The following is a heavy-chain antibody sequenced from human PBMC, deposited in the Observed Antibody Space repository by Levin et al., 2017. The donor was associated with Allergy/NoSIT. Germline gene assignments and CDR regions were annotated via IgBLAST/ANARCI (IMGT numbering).Heavy chain of an antibody. CDR1: GFTFSSYA. D-gene: IGHD1-1*01. V-gene: IGHV3-30*04. Sequence: QPGGSLRLSCAASGFTFSSYAMHWVRQAPGKGLEWVAVISYDGSNKYYADSVKGRFTISRDNSKNTLYLQMNSLRAEDTAVYYCARPVQLERRIPYYYYYYGMDVWGQGTTVTVSS. CDR3: ARPVQLERRIPYYYYYYGMDV. CDR2: ISYDGSNK. J-gene: IGHJ6*02.